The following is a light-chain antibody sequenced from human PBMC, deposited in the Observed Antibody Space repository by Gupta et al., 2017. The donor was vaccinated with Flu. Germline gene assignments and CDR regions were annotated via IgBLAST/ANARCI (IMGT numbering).Light chain of an antibody. CDR3: QQYEAYPLT. Sequence: DIQLTQSPSTLSASVGDRVTITCRASQNINSWLAWYQQKPGKAPKFLIYKASSLQSGVPSRFSGSGSGTQFTLTVSSLQPDDYATYYCQQYEAYPLTFGGGTKVEIK. CDR2: KAS. J-gene: IGKJ4*01. V-gene: IGKV1-5*03. CDR1: QNINSW.